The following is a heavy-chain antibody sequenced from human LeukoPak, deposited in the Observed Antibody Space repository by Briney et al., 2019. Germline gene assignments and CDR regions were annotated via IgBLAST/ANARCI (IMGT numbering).Heavy chain of an antibody. CDR2: TYYSGST. CDR1: GGSISNYY. CDR3: ARHFPNDNAGLLDY. Sequence: SETLSLTCTVSGGSISNYYWSWIRQPPGKRLEWIGYTYYSGSTNYNPSLKSRVTISVDTSKNQFSLKLSSVTAADTAVYYCARHFPNDNAGLLDYWAREPWSPSPQ. J-gene: IGHJ4*02. D-gene: IGHD2-8*01. V-gene: IGHV4-59*08.